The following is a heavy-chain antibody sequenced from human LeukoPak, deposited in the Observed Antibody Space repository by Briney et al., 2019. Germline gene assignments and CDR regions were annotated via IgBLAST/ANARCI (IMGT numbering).Heavy chain of an antibody. CDR3: ARALAIRLWLEDYFDY. Sequence: KPSETLSLTCTVSGGSISGFYWSWIRQPPGKGLEWIGYIYYSGSTYYNPSLKSRVTISVDTSKNQFSLKLSSVTAADTAVYYCARALAIRLWLEDYFDYWGQGTLVTVSS. CDR2: IYYSGST. V-gene: IGHV4-30-4*01. J-gene: IGHJ4*02. D-gene: IGHD5-18*01. CDR1: GGSISGFY.